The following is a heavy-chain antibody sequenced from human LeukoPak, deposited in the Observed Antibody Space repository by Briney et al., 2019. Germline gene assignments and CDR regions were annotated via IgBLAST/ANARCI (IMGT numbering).Heavy chain of an antibody. CDR3: ARVTDYYDSSGYYLIDY. CDR2: IRNKANSYTT. V-gene: IGHV3-72*01. Sequence: GGSLRLSCAASGFTFSDHYMDWVRQAPGKGLEWVGRIRNKANSYTTAYAASVKGRFTISRDDSKNSLYLQMNSLKTEDTAVYYCARVTDYYDSSGYYLIDYWGQGTLVTVSS. CDR1: GFTFSDHY. D-gene: IGHD3-22*01. J-gene: IGHJ4*02.